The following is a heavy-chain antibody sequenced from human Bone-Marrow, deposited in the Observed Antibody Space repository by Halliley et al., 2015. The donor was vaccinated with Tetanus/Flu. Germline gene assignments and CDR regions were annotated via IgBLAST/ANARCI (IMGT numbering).Heavy chain of an antibody. Sequence: QLVQSGAELKKPGASVKVSCKASGYIFINYDINWVRQAPGQGLEWMGWMNPNTGDTGYAQKFQGRVTMTRDTSITTAYMELSGLISGDTAVYYCARSPPETGWFAPWGQGTLVTVSS. J-gene: IGHJ5*02. V-gene: IGHV1-8*01. CDR1: GYIFINYD. CDR2: MNPNTGDT. CDR3: ARSPPETGWFAP.